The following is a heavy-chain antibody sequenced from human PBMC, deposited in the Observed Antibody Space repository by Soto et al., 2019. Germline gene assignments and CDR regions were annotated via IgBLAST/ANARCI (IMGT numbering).Heavy chain of an antibody. Sequence: ASVKVSCKASVFTSSGISWVRQAPGQRLEWMGWISTHNGNTIYAQKFQGRVIMTMDTSTTTVYMELRSLRPDDTAVYLCAREGILGLFDAYGLWGQGTMVTVSS. D-gene: IGHD3-3*01. J-gene: IGHJ3*01. CDR3: AREGILGLFDAYGL. V-gene: IGHV1-18*04. CDR2: ISTHNGNT. CDR1: VFTSSG.